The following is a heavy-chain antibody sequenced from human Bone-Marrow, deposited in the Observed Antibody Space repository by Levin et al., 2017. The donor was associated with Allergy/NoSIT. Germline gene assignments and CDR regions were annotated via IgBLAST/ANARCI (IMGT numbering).Heavy chain of an antibody. CDR3: ARGQVDIVVVVAATLLVY. D-gene: IGHD2-15*01. CDR1: GFTFSSYW. Sequence: HPGGSLRLSCAASGFTFSSYWMHWVRQAPGKGLVWVSRINSDGSSTSYADSVKGRFTISRDNAKNTLYLQMNSLRAEDTAVYYCARGQVDIVVVVAATLLVYWGQGTLVTVSS. CDR2: INSDGSST. J-gene: IGHJ4*02. V-gene: IGHV3-74*01.